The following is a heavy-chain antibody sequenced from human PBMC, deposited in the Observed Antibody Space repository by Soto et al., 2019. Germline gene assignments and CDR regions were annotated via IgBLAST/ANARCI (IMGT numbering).Heavy chain of an antibody. V-gene: IGHV1-69*13. CDR2: IIPIFGTA. D-gene: IGHD6-13*01. CDR3: ARDEYQDWEQQPVKRYYYHYGMHV. Sequence: GASVKVSCKASGGTFSSYAISWVRQAPGQGLEWMGGIIPIFGTANYAQKFQGRVTITADESTSTAYMELSSLRSEDTAVYYCARDEYQDWEQQPVKRYYYHYGMHVCCQGTTVTVSS. CDR1: GGTFSSYA. J-gene: IGHJ6*02.